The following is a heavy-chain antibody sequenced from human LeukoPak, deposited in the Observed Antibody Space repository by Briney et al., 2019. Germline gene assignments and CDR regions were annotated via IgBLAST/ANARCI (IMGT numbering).Heavy chain of an antibody. Sequence: ASVNVSCKASGYTFTVYDMHWVRQAPGQGLEWMGWINPNNGDTNYAQNFQGRVTMTRDTSISTAYMELNRLRSDDTAVYYCARDGSSVAGFDYWGQGTLVTVSS. D-gene: IGHD6-19*01. CDR3: ARDGSSVAGFDY. V-gene: IGHV1-2*02. CDR2: INPNNGDT. J-gene: IGHJ4*02. CDR1: GYTFTVYD.